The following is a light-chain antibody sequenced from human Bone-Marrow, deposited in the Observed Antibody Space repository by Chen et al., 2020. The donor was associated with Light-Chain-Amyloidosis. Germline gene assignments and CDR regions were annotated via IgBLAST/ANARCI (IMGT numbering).Light chain of an antibody. V-gene: IGLV2-14*01. CDR3: SSYTITNTLV. Sequence: QSALTQPASVSGSPGQSITSSCTGTSSDVGGDTHVSWYQQHPDKAPKLMIYEVTNRPSWVPDRFSGSKSDNTASLTISGLQTEDEADYFCSSYTITNTLVFGSGTRVTVL. CDR1: SSDVGGDTH. CDR2: EVT. J-gene: IGLJ1*01.